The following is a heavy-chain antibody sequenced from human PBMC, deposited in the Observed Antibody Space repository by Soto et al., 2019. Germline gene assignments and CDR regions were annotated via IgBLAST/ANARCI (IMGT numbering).Heavy chain of an antibody. CDR2: IIPIFGTA. CDR3: ARIGRIAAAGTDNYYYGMDV. Sequence: SVKVSCKASGGTFSSYAISWVRQAPGQGLEWMGGIIPIFGTANYAQKFQGRVTITADESTSTAYMELSSLRSEDTAVYYCARIGRIAAAGTDNYYYGMDVWGQGTTVTVSS. D-gene: IGHD6-13*01. CDR1: GGTFSSYA. V-gene: IGHV1-69*13. J-gene: IGHJ6*02.